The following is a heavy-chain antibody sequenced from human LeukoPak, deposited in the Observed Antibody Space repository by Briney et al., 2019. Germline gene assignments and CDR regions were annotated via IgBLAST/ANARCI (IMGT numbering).Heavy chain of an antibody. Sequence: PGGSLRLSCAASGFTFSSYAMSWVRQAPGKGLEWVSAISGSGGSTYYADSVKGRFTISRDNSKNTLYLQMNSLRAEDTAVYYCAKGPLDGSSGWYEDWFDPWGQGTLVTVSS. CDR3: AKGPLDGSSGWYEDWFDP. J-gene: IGHJ5*02. CDR1: GFTFSSYA. D-gene: IGHD6-19*01. CDR2: ISGSGGST. V-gene: IGHV3-23*01.